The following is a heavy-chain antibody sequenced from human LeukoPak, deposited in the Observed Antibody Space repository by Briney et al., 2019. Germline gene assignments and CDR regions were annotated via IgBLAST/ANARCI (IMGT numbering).Heavy chain of an antibody. Sequence: GGSLRLSCAASGVTFSSYAMSWVRQAPGQGLEWVSAISGSGGSTYYADYVKGPVTISRNNTKNTLNLQMNSLRAKNTAVYYCANSRRGYSYDLGSWYFDYWGQGTLVTVSS. CDR3: ANSRRGYSYDLGSWYFDY. D-gene: IGHD5-18*01. J-gene: IGHJ4*02. V-gene: IGHV3-23*01. CDR2: ISGSGGST. CDR1: GVTFSSYA.